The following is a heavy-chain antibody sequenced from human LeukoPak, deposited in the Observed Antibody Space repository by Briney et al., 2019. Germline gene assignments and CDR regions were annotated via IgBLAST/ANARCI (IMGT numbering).Heavy chain of an antibody. J-gene: IGHJ4*02. CDR1: GGTFSSYT. CDR2: IIPILGIA. Sequence: SVKVSCKASGGTFSSYTISWVRQAPGQGLEWMGRIIPILGIANYAQKFQGRVTITTDKSTSTAYMELSSLRSEDTAVYYCARSGYQWRFFDYWGQGTLVTVSS. D-gene: IGHD3-3*01. V-gene: IGHV1-69*02. CDR3: ARSGYQWRFFDY.